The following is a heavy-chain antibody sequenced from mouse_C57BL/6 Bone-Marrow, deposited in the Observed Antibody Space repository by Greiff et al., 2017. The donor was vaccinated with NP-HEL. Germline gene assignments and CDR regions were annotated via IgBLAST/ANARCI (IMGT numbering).Heavy chain of an antibody. CDR3: ARCYYGSFAY. CDR1: GYTFTSYG. V-gene: IGHV1-81*01. CDR2: IYPRSGNT. Sequence: QVQLQQSGAELARPGASVKLSCKASGYTFTSYGISWVKQRTGQGLEWIGEIYPRSGNTYYNEKFKGKATLTADKSSSTAYMELRSLTSEDSAVYFCARCYYGSFAYWGQGTLVTVSA. J-gene: IGHJ3*01. D-gene: IGHD1-1*01.